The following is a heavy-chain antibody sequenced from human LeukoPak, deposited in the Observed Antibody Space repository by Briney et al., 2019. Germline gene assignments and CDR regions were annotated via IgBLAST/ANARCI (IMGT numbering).Heavy chain of an antibody. D-gene: IGHD6-19*01. Sequence: SETLSLTCTASGGSISSSSYYWGWIRQPPEKGLEWVGSIYYSGSTYYNPSLKSRVTISVDTSKNQFSLKLSSVTAADTAVYYCASPLIAVAGSFDYWGQGTLVTVSS. J-gene: IGHJ4*02. V-gene: IGHV4-39*01. CDR2: IYYSGST. CDR1: GGSISSSSYY. CDR3: ASPLIAVAGSFDY.